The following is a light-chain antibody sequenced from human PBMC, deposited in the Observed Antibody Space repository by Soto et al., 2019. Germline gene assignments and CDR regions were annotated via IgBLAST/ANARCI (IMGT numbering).Light chain of an antibody. CDR3: QQRSNWPLT. Sequence: EIVLTQSPATLSLSPGEGATLSCRASQSVGSYLAWYQQKPGQAPRLLIYDASNRATGIPARFGGSGSGTYFTLTITSLEPEDFAVYYCQQRSNWPLTFGGGTKVEIK. J-gene: IGKJ4*01. CDR2: DAS. V-gene: IGKV3-11*01. CDR1: QSVGSY.